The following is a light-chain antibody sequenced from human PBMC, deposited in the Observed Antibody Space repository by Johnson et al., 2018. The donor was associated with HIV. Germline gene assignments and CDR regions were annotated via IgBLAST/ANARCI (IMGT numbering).Light chain of an antibody. CDR3: GTWDSSLSALYV. J-gene: IGLJ1*01. CDR2: DNN. Sequence: QSLLTQPPSVSAAPGQKVTISCSGSSSNIGNNYVSWYQQLPGTAPKLLIYDNNKRPSGIPDRFSGSKSGTSATLGITGLQTGDEADYYCGTWDSSLSALYVFGTGTKVTDL. CDR1: SSNIGNNY. V-gene: IGLV1-51*01.